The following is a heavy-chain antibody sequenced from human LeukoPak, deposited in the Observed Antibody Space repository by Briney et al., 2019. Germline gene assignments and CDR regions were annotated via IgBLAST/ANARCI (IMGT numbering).Heavy chain of an antibody. CDR1: GFTFSDYY. CDR2: ISSSGSTI. D-gene: IGHD1-1*01. J-gene: IGHJ6*03. Sequence: GGSLRLSCAASGFTFSDYYMSWIRQAPGKGLEGVSYISSSGSTIYYADSVKGRFTISRDNAKNSLYLQMNSLRAEDTAVYYCARVPSTIGTIFHYYYMDVWGKGTTVTVSS. V-gene: IGHV3-11*01. CDR3: ARVPSTIGTIFHYYYMDV.